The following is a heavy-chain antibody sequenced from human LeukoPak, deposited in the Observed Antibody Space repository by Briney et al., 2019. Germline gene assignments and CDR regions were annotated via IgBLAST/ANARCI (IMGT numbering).Heavy chain of an antibody. CDR2: ISGDGSDT. V-gene: IGHV3-74*01. Sequence: GGSLRLSCAVSGFTFSSYYMHWVRQVPGKGLGWISRISGDGSDTNYADSVKGRFTISRDNAKNTLYLQMNSLRAEDTAVYYCLRVPYWGQGALVTVSS. CDR3: LRVPY. J-gene: IGHJ4*02. CDR1: GFTFSSYY.